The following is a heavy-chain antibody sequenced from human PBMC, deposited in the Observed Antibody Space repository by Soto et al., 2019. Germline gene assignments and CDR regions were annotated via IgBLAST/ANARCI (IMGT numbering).Heavy chain of an antibody. CDR1: GFTFSGSA. CDR2: IRSKANSYAT. V-gene: IGHV3-73*01. Sequence: GGSLRLSCAASGFTFSGSAMHWVRQASGKGLEWVGRIRSKANSYATAYAASVKGRFTISRDDSKNTAYLQMNSLKTEDTAVYYCTRPVDSYDGVSWFDPWGQGTLVTVSS. J-gene: IGHJ5*02. CDR3: TRPVDSYDGVSWFDP. D-gene: IGHD5-12*01.